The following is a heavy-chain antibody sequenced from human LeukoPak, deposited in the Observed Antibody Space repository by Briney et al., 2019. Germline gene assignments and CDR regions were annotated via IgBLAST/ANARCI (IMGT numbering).Heavy chain of an antibody. V-gene: IGHV3-11*01. J-gene: IGHJ4*02. CDR3: ATTLGLWFGDPVGYFDY. CDR2: ISSSGSTI. CDR1: ASSLSVYY. D-gene: IGHD3-10*01. Sequence: GRSLTPSRAASASSLSVYYTRSIRHDPGGGLGWVSYISSSGSTIYYADSVKGRFTISRDNAKNSLYLQMNSLRAEDTAVYYCATTLGLWFGDPVGYFDYWGQGTLATVSS.